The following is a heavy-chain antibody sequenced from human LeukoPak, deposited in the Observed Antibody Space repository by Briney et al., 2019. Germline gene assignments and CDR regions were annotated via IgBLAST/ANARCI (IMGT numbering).Heavy chain of an antibody. V-gene: IGHV1-69*04. D-gene: IGHD3-10*01. J-gene: IGHJ4*02. Sequence: SVKVSCKASGGTLSGYAISWVRQAPGQGLEWMGRIIPILGIANYAQKFQGRVTITADKSTSTAYMELSSLRSEDTAVYYCAREVWFGEVWDHLGYWGQGTLVTVSS. CDR1: GGTLSGYA. CDR2: IIPILGIA. CDR3: AREVWFGEVWDHLGY.